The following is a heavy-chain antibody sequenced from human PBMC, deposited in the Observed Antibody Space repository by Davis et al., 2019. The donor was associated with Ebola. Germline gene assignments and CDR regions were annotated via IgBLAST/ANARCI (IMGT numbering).Heavy chain of an antibody. CDR3: ARAIAAAGYNWFDP. D-gene: IGHD6-13*01. CDR1: GFTFSSYG. V-gene: IGHV3-33*08. CDR2: IWYDGSNK. Sequence: GGSLRLSCAASGFTFSSYGMHWVRQAPGKGLEWVAVIWYDGSNKYYADSVKGRFTISRDNSKNTLYLQMNSLRAEDTAVYYCARAIAAAGYNWFDPWGQGTLVTVSS. J-gene: IGHJ5*02.